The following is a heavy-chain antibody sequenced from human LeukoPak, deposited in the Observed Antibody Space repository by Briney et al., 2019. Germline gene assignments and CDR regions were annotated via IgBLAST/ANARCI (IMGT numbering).Heavy chain of an antibody. CDR3: GMSGDRVPLQDDVFDV. V-gene: IGHV5-51*01. Sequence: GESLKISCKVSGCRFTSYCIGWVRQMPGKGLEWMGNIYPGDSGPTYSPSFQGQVTISVDKSINTAYLQWSSLQASDTAMYYCGMSGDRVPLQDDVFDVWGQGTMVTVST. D-gene: IGHD1-26*01. CDR2: IYPGDSGP. CDR1: GCRFTSYC. J-gene: IGHJ3*01.